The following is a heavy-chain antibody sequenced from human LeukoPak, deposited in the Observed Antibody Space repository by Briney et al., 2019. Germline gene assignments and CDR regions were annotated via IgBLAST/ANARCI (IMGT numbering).Heavy chain of an antibody. Sequence: GGSLRLSCAASGFTFSSYGMHWVRQAPGKGLEWVAVISYDGSNKYYADSVKGRFTISRDNSKNTLYLQMNSLRAEDTAVYYCAKESIWLGELSSLGLWWGQGTMVTVSS. V-gene: IGHV3-30*18. CDR2: ISYDGSNK. CDR1: GFTFSSYG. D-gene: IGHD3-10*01. CDR3: AKESIWLGELSSLGLW. J-gene: IGHJ3*01.